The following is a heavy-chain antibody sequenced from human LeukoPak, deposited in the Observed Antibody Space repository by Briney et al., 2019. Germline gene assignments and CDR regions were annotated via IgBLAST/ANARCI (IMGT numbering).Heavy chain of an antibody. J-gene: IGHJ3*02. Sequence: SETLSLTCTVSGGSISSGGYYWSWIRQPPGKGLEWIGYIYHSGSTHYNPSLKSRVTISVDTSKNQFSLKLSSVTAADTAVYYCARHRYSSRPDDAFDIWGQGTMVTVSS. CDR1: GGSISSGGYY. CDR2: IYHSGST. V-gene: IGHV4-30-2*01. CDR3: ARHRYSSRPDDAFDI. D-gene: IGHD6-13*01.